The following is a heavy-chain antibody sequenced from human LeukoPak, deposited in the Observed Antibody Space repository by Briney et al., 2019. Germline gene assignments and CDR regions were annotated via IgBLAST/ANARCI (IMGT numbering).Heavy chain of an antibody. Sequence: PGGSLRLSCAASGFTFDDYGMNWVRQAPGKGLEWVSSISSSSSYIYYADSVKGRFTISRDNAKNSLYLQMNSLRAEDTAVYYCARVGPWVNPDYSYYYMDVWGKGTTVTVSS. CDR3: ARVGPWVNPDYSYYYMDV. D-gene: IGHD1-14*01. V-gene: IGHV3-21*01. J-gene: IGHJ6*03. CDR2: ISSSSSYI. CDR1: GFTFDDYG.